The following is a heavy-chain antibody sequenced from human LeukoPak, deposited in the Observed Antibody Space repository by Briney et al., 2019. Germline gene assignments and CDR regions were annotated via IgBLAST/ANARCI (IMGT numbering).Heavy chain of an antibody. J-gene: IGHJ4*02. V-gene: IGHV4-34*01. CDR1: GGSFSGYY. CDR3: ARVMYYDYVWGSYRYTYYFDY. CDR2: INHSGST. D-gene: IGHD3-16*02. Sequence: PSETLSLTYAVYGGSFSGYYWSWIRQPPGKGLEWIGEINHSGSTNYNPSLKSRVTISVDTSKNQFSLKLSSVTAADTAVYYCARVMYYDYVWGSYRYTYYFDYWGQGTLVTVSS.